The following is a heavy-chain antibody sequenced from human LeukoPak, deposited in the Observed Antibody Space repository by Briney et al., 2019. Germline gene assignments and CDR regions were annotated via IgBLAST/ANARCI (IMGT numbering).Heavy chain of an antibody. Sequence: GGSLRLSCSASGFTFSRYAMHWVRQAPGKGLEYVSAISSNGGSTYYADSVKGRFTISRDNSRNTLHLQMSSLRVEDTAVYYCARDSGSYYAFDYWGQGTLVTVSS. CDR2: ISSNGGST. CDR3: ARDSGSYYAFDY. D-gene: IGHD1-26*01. V-gene: IGHV3-64D*06. J-gene: IGHJ4*02. CDR1: GFTFSRYA.